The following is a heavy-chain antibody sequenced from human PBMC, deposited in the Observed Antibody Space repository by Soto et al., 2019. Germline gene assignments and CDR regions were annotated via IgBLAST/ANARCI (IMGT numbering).Heavy chain of an antibody. CDR3: AREDDVDTAMVYY. D-gene: IGHD5-18*01. Sequence: ASVKVSCKASGGTFSSYAISWVRQAPGQGLEWMGGIIPIFGTANYAQKLQGRVTITADESTSTAYMELSSLRSEDTAVYYCAREDDVDTAMVYYWGQGTLVTVSS. V-gene: IGHV1-69*13. CDR2: IIPIFGTA. J-gene: IGHJ4*02. CDR1: GGTFSSYA.